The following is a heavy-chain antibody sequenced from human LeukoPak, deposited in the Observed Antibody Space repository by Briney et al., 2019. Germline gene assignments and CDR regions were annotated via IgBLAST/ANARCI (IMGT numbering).Heavy chain of an antibody. D-gene: IGHD6-19*01. CDR2: IGTAGDT. Sequence: GGSLRLSCAASGFTFSSYDMHWVRQATGKGLEWVSAIGTAGDTYYPGSVKGRFTISRENAENSLYLQMNSLRAGDTAVYYCARGRGGWPETWFDPWGQGTLVTVSS. V-gene: IGHV3-13*01. CDR1: GFTFSSYD. CDR3: ARGRGGWPETWFDP. J-gene: IGHJ5*02.